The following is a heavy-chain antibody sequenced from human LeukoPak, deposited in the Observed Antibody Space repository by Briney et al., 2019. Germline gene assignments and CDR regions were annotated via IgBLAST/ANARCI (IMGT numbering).Heavy chain of an antibody. CDR2: ISSNSSYI. D-gene: IGHD6-13*01. V-gene: IGHV3-21*01. Sequence: GGSLRLSCAASGFTFSSDSMNWVRQAPGKGLEWVSSISSNSSYIYYADSVKGRFTISRDNAKNSLYLQMNSMRAEDTAVYYCAGPFDSTLDYWGQGTLVTVSS. CDR3: AGPFDSTLDY. J-gene: IGHJ4*02. CDR1: GFTFSSDS.